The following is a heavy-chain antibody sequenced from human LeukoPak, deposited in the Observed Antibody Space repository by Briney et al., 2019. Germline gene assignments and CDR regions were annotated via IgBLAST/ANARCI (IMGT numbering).Heavy chain of an antibody. CDR1: GFTFNSYG. V-gene: IGHV3-30*02. Sequence: GGSLRLSCAASGFTFNSYGIHWVRQAPGKGLEWVAFIRYDGSSKYYADSVKGRFTISRDNSKNTLYLRMNSLRAEDTAVYFCAKGSGWEASYFYYYMDVWGKGTTVTISS. CDR2: IRYDGSSK. J-gene: IGHJ6*03. D-gene: IGHD1-26*01. CDR3: AKGSGWEASYFYYYMDV.